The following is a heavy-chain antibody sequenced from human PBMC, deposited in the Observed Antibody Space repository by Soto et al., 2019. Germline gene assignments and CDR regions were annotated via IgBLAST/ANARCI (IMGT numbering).Heavy chain of an antibody. D-gene: IGHD5-18*01. V-gene: IGHV3-33*01. CDR3: ARGSYTYAFAYFDL. CDR2: IWYDGNYA. Sequence: HVQLVESGGGVVQPGRSLRVSCAASGFTFSGFGMHWVRQAPGKGLEWVAVIWYDGNYAYYADSVKGRFTISRDDSKNSLYLQMNSLRAEDTAVYYCARGSYTYAFAYFDLWGRGNLVTVSS. CDR1: GFTFSGFG. J-gene: IGHJ2*01.